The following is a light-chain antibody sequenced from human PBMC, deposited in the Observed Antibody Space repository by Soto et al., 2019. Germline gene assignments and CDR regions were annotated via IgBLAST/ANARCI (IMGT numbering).Light chain of an antibody. CDR2: GAS. CDR1: QSVSSTY. Sequence: EVVMTQSPATLSVSPGERATLSCRASQSVSSTYLAWYQQKPGQAPRLLIYGASSTASGIPDRIRGSGSGIDFTLRICSVLESAAWYLTYTTFGQGTRLEIK. CDR3: TT. V-gene: IGKV3-20*01. J-gene: IGKJ5*01.